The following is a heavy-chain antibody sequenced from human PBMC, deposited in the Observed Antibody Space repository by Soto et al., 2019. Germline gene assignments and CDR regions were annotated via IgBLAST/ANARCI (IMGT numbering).Heavy chain of an antibody. CDR2: INVGNGNT. D-gene: IGHD6-13*01. J-gene: IGHJ4*02. CDR3: ARHFRSAAAGYPIDY. Sequence: ASVKVSCKGFGYTFPSYAMHLVRPAPRQRAERMGWINVGNGNTKYSQNFQGRVTITRDTSASIAYMELSSLRSEDTAVYYCARHFRSAAAGYPIDYWGQGTLVTVSS. V-gene: IGHV1-3*01. CDR1: GYTFPSYA.